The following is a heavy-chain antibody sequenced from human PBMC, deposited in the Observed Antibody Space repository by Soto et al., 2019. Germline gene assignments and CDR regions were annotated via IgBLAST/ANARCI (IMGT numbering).Heavy chain of an antibody. CDR2: ISYDGSNK. Sequence: VGSLRLSCAASGFTFSSYGMHWVRQAPGKGLEWVAVISYDGSNKYYADSVKGRFTISRDNSKNTLYLQMNSLRAEDTAVYYCAKDGDPYTYYYYYGMDVWGQGTTVTVSS. CDR1: GFTFSSYG. CDR3: AKDGDPYTYYYYYGMDV. J-gene: IGHJ6*02. V-gene: IGHV3-30*18. D-gene: IGHD4-17*01.